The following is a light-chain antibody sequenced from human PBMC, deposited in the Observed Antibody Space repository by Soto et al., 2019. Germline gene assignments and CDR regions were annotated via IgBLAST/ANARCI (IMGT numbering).Light chain of an antibody. J-gene: IGKJ1*01. CDR3: RQYGSSPGT. CDR2: GAS. CDR1: RSVRNNY. V-gene: IGKV3-20*01. Sequence: ELVLTQSQATLSLSPGERATPSSRATRSVRNNYLAWYQQKPGQAPRLLISGASSRATGIPDRFSGSGSGTDFTLTISRLEPEDFAVYYCRQYGSSPGTFGQGTKVDIK.